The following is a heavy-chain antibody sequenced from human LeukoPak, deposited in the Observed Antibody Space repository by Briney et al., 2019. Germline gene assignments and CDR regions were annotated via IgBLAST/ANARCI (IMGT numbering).Heavy chain of an antibody. CDR3: ARRAGAYSHPYDY. CDR1: GFTFSSYS. Sequence: GGSLRLSCAVSGFTFSSYSMNWVRQAPGKGLEWVSSISSSSSYIYYADSVKGRFTISRDNAKNTLYLQMNSLRAEDTAVYYCARRAGAYSHPYDYWGQGTLVTVSS. V-gene: IGHV3-21*04. J-gene: IGHJ4*02. D-gene: IGHD4/OR15-4a*01. CDR2: ISSSSSYI.